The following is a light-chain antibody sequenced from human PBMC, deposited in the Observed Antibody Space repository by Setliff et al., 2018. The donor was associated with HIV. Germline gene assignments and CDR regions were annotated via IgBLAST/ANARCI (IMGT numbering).Light chain of an antibody. V-gene: IGLV2-14*01. CDR2: DVG. Sequence: QSALAQPASMSGSPGQSITISCTGSSSDVGGYNYVSWYQQHPGKAPKLMIYDVGKRPSGVSNRFSGSKSGNTASLTISGLQAEDEADYYCSSYTSSNTWVFGGGTKVTVL. J-gene: IGLJ1*01. CDR1: SSDVGGYNY. CDR3: SSYTSSNTWV.